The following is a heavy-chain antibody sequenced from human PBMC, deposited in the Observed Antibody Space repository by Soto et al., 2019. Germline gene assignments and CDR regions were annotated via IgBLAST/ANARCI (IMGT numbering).Heavy chain of an antibody. D-gene: IGHD5-18*01. CDR2: IIPIFGTT. CDR1: GGSFTYT. CDR3: ARLHSHGTYGMDV. Sequence: QMHLVQSGAEVKKPGSSVKVSCKASGGSFTYTLSWVRQAPVQGLEWMGGIIPIFGTTNYEQKFQNRVTITADESTKTAYMELKTLRSQDTAVYYCARLHSHGTYGMDVWGQGTKGTVSS. V-gene: IGHV1-69*01. J-gene: IGHJ6*02.